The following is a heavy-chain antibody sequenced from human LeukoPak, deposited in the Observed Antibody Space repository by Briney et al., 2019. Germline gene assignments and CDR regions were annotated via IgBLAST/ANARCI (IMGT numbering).Heavy chain of an antibody. D-gene: IGHD6-13*01. Sequence: ASVKVSCKASGYTFASYDINWVRQATGQGLEWMGWMNPNSGNTGYAQKFQGRVTMTRNTSISTAYMELSSLRSEDTAVYYCITGLGSSSWPDLDYWGQGTLVTVSS. CDR3: ITGLGSSSWPDLDY. CDR2: MNPNSGNT. J-gene: IGHJ4*02. V-gene: IGHV1-8*01. CDR1: GYTFASYD.